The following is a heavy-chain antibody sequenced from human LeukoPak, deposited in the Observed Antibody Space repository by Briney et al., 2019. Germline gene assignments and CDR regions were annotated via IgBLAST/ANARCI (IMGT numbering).Heavy chain of an antibody. Sequence: PSETLSLTCTVSGGSISSSSYYWGWIRQPPGKGLEWIGRIYYSGSTYYNPSLKIRVTISVYTSTNQFSLKLRSVTAADTAVYSCARDWGRGVAPISPGFDYWGQGTLVTVSS. CDR1: GGSISSSSYY. V-gene: IGHV4-39*07. D-gene: IGHD5-12*01. CDR3: ARDWGRGVAPISPGFDY. J-gene: IGHJ4*02. CDR2: IYYSGST.